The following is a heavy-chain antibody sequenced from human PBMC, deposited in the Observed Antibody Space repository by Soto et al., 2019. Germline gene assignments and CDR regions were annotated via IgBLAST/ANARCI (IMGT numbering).Heavy chain of an antibody. CDR2: ISYDGSNK. V-gene: IGHV3-30-3*01. Sequence: SLRLSCASSGFTCSSYAMHWVRQAPGKGLEWVAVISYDGSNKYYADSVKGRFTISRDNSKNTLYLQMNSLRAEDTAVYYCARDKMVTANYYYYGMDVWGQGTTVTVSS. CDR1: GFTCSSYA. J-gene: IGHJ6*02. CDR3: ARDKMVTANYYYYGMDV. D-gene: IGHD2-21*02.